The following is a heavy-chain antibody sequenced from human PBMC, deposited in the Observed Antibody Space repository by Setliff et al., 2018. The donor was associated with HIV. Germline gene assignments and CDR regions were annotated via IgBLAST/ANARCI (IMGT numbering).Heavy chain of an antibody. J-gene: IGHJ3*02. Sequence: PSETLSLTCTVSGGSISSGSYYWSWIRQPAGKGLEWIGHIYTSGSTNYNPSLKSRVTISVDTSKNQFSLKLSSVTAADTAVYYCARDRPPSTVDMLGAFDRWGQGTMVTVSS. CDR3: ARDRPPSTVDMLGAFDR. CDR1: GGSISSGSYY. D-gene: IGHD4-17*01. CDR2: IYTSGST. V-gene: IGHV4-61*09.